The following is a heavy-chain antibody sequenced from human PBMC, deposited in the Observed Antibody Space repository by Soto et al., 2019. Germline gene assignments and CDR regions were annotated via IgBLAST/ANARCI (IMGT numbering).Heavy chain of an antibody. V-gene: IGHV1-8*01. Sequence: ASVKVSCKASGYTFTSYDINWVRQATGQGLEWMGWMNPNSGNTGYAQKFQGRVTMTRNTSISTAYMELSSLRSDDTAVYYCARVITIFGVVGHDAFDIWGQGTMVTVSS. CDR2: MNPNSGNT. D-gene: IGHD3-3*01. J-gene: IGHJ3*02. CDR1: GYTFTSYD. CDR3: ARVITIFGVVGHDAFDI.